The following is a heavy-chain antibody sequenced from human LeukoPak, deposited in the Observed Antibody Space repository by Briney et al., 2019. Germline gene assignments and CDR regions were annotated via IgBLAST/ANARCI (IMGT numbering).Heavy chain of an antibody. CDR1: GGSIGSSGYS. Sequence: SETLSLTCIVSGGSIGSSGYSWGWIRQPPGKGLEWIASIYYSGSTNYNPSLKSRVSIADTSKNHFSLRLSSVTAADTAVYYCAKGGYYDSSYNAFDIWGQGTMVTVSS. CDR2: IYYSGST. V-gene: IGHV4-39*07. CDR3: AKGGYYDSSYNAFDI. D-gene: IGHD3-22*01. J-gene: IGHJ3*02.